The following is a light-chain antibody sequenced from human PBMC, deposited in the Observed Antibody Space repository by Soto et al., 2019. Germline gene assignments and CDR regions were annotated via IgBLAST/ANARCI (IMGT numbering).Light chain of an antibody. CDR2: AAS. CDR1: QSISTY. CDR3: QQSYSTLYLT. Sequence: DIQMTQSPSSLSASVGDKVTITCRASQSISTYLSWYQQKPGKAPKLLIYAASRLQSGVSTRFSGNGSGTDFTLTISSLQTEDFATYYCQQSYSTLYLTFGGGTRVEI. J-gene: IGKJ4*01. V-gene: IGKV1-39*01.